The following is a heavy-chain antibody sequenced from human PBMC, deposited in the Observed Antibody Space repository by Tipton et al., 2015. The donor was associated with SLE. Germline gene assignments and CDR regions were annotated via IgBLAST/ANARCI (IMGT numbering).Heavy chain of an antibody. V-gene: IGHV4-34*01. J-gene: IGHJ2*01. CDR2: ISHSGTT. CDR3: AREPLEVREWFDL. D-gene: IGHD3-3*01. Sequence: TLSLTCAVYGGFFSGHYCTWIRQSPGKGLEWIGDISHSGTTNYNSSLRGRVTISVDTSKNQFSLKLSSVTAADTAVYYCAREPLEVREWFDLWGRGTLVTVSS. CDR1: GGFFSGHY.